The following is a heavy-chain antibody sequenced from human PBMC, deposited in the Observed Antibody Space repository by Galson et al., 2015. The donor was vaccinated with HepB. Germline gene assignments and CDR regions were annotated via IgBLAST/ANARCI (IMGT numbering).Heavy chain of an antibody. CDR1: GYTFTSFG. V-gene: IGHV1-18*01. Sequence: SVKVSCKASGYTFTSFGFSWVRQAPGQGLEWMGWISAYNGNTNYAQKVQGRVTMTTDTSTSTAYMELRSLRSDDTAVYYCARRTYYYGSGSYCDYWGQGTLVTVSS. D-gene: IGHD3-10*01. CDR2: ISAYNGNT. J-gene: IGHJ4*02. CDR3: ARRTYYYGSGSYCDY.